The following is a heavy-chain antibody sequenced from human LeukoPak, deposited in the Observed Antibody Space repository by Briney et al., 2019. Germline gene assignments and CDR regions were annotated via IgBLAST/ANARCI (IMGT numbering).Heavy chain of an antibody. D-gene: IGHD2-15*01. CDR1: GGSISSSSYY. V-gene: IGHV4-39*01. J-gene: IGHJ6*03. Sequence: SETLSLTCTVSGGSISSSSYYWGWGRQPPGRGLEWIGSIYYSGSTYYNPSLKSRVTISVDTSKNQFSLKLSSVTAADTAVYYCARHPRTYCSGGSCYIYYYYMDVWGKGTTVTVSS. CDR3: ARHPRTYCSGGSCYIYYYYMDV. CDR2: IYYSGST.